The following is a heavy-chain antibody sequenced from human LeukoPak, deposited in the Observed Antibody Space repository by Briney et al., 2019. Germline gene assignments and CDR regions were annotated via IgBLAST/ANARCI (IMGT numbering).Heavy chain of an antibody. V-gene: IGHV1-46*01. CDR2: INPSGGST. Sequence: ASVKVSCKASGYTFTSYYMHWVRQAPGQGLEWMGIINPSGGSTSYAQKFQGRVTMTRDTSTSTVYMELSSLRSEDTAVYYCARGDYDTLPGSQHWFAPWGQGTLVTVSS. CDR1: GYTFTSYY. CDR3: ARGDYDTLPGSQHWFAP. J-gene: IGHJ5*02. D-gene: IGHD3-9*01.